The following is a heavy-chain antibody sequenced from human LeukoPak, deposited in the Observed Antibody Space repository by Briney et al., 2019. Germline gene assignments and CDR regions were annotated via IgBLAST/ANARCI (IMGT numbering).Heavy chain of an antibody. CDR1: GGSISSGSYY. Sequence: PSQTLSLTCTVSGGSISSGSYYWSWIRQPAGKGLEWIGRIYTSGSTNYNPSLKSRVTISVDTSKNQFSLKLSSVTAADTAVYYCARSKTYRSTWNSDYWGQGTLVTVSS. CDR2: IYTSGST. J-gene: IGHJ4*02. CDR3: ARSKTYRSTWNSDY. V-gene: IGHV4-61*02. D-gene: IGHD6-13*01.